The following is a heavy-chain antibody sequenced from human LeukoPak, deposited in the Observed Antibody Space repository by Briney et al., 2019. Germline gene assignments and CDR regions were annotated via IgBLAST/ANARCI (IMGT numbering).Heavy chain of an antibody. J-gene: IGHJ4*02. CDR3: ARSGYSSGYWGHFDY. D-gene: IGHD5-18*01. CDR1: GGSFSGYY. CDR2: INHSGST. Sequence: SETLSLTCAVYGGSFSGYYWSWIRQPPGKGLEWIGEINHSGSTNYNPSLKSRVTISVDTSKNQFCLKLSSVTAADTAVYYCARSGYSSGYWGHFDYWGQGTLVTVSS. V-gene: IGHV4-34*01.